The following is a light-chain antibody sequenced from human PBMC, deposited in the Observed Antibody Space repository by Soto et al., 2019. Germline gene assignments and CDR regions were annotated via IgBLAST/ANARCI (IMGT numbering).Light chain of an antibody. J-gene: IGKJ1*01. CDR3: QQYYNWPRT. Sequence: EMVMTQSPATLSVSPGERATLSCRASQSVSSNLAWYQQKPGQAPRLLIYGASTRATGIPARFSGSGSGTEFTLTISSLQPEDFAVYYCQQYYNWPRTFGQGTKVDI. V-gene: IGKV3-15*01. CDR2: GAS. CDR1: QSVSSN.